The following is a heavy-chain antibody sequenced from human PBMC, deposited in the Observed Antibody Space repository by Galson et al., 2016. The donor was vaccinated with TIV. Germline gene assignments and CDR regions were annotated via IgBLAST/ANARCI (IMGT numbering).Heavy chain of an antibody. D-gene: IGHD5-24*01. Sequence: CAISGDSVSSNSAAWNRIRQSPSRGLEWLGRTYYRSEWNSDYAVSVRSRIVIKADRSKNQFFLQLNSVTPEDTAVYFCARGRSGYNSTYYYYGMDVWGQGTTVSVSS. CDR2: TYYRSEWNS. CDR1: GDSVSSNSAA. J-gene: IGHJ6*02. CDR3: ARGRSGYNSTYYYYGMDV. V-gene: IGHV6-1*01.